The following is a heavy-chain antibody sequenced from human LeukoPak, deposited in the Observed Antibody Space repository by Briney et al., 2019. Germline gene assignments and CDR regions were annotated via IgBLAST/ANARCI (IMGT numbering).Heavy chain of an antibody. J-gene: IGHJ4*02. CDR3: AKSPSGSSSWYYFDY. CDR2: ISWNSGSI. V-gene: IGHV3-9*01. D-gene: IGHD6-13*01. Sequence: PGRSLRLSCAASGFTFDDYAMHWVRQAPGKGLEWVSGISWNSGSIGYADSVKGRFTISRDNAKNSLYLQMNSLRAEDTALHYCAKSPSGSSSWYYFDYWGQGTLVTVSS. CDR1: GFTFDDYA.